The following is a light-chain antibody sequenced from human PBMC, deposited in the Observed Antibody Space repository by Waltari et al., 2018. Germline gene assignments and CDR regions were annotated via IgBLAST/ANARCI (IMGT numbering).Light chain of an antibody. Sequence: EVVMTQSPATLSVSPGERATLSCRASQSVSSNLAWYQHKPGQAPRLLIYGASTRATGTPARFSGSGSGTEFTLTISSLQSEGFAAYYCQQYNNWPPWTFGQGTTVEIQ. CDR2: GAS. CDR1: QSVSSN. CDR3: QQYNNWPPWT. J-gene: IGKJ1*01. V-gene: IGKV3-15*01.